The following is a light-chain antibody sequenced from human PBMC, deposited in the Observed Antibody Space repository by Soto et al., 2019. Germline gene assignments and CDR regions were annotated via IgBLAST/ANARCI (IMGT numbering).Light chain of an antibody. V-gene: IGLV2-14*01. CDR3: TSYATINTWV. CDR2: EVS. Sequence: QSALTQPASVSGSPGQSITISCTGTSSDIGGYNYVSWYQQHPGKAPKLMIYEVSYRPSGVSNRFSGSKSDNTASLTISGLQAEDEADYYCTSYATINTWVFGGGTKLTVL. CDR1: SSDIGGYNY. J-gene: IGLJ3*02.